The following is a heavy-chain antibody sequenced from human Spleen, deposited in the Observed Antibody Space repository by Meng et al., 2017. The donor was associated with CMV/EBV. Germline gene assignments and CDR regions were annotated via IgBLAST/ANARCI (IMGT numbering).Heavy chain of an antibody. V-gene: IGHV3-9*01. Sequence: GGSLRLSCAASGFSFDDYAMHWVRQAPGKGLEWVSSISWNSAGIGYADSVKGRFTISRDNAKNSLFLQMNSLKPEDTAFYYCAKDIEFSSGWYGVFDIWGQGTMVTVSS. CDR1: GFSFDDYA. J-gene: IGHJ3*02. CDR2: ISWNSAGI. D-gene: IGHD6-19*01. CDR3: AKDIEFSSGWYGVFDI.